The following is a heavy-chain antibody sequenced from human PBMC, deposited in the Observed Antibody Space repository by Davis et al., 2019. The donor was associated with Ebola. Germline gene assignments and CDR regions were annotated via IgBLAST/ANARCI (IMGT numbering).Heavy chain of an antibody. CDR1: GFTFSSYS. CDR3: ARDIYCSGGSCYSVGVDY. V-gene: IGHV3-21*04. J-gene: IGHJ4*02. D-gene: IGHD2-15*01. CDR2: ISSSSSYI. Sequence: GESLKISCAASGFTFSSYSMNWVRQAPGKGLEWVSSISSSSSYIYYADSVKGRFTISRDNAKNSLYLQMNSLRSDDTAVYYCARDIYCSGGSCYSVGVDYWGQGTLVTVSS.